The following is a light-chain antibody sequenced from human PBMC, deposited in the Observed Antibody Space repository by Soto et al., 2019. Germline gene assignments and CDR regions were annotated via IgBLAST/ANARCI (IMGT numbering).Light chain of an antibody. V-gene: IGLV1-40*01. CDR3: QSYDRGRSGYV. CDR1: SSNIGAGYD. Sequence: QSVLTQPPSVSGAPGQRVTISCTGSSSNIGAGYDVSWYQQLPGTAPKFLIYGNTDRPSGGPDGCSGSQSGTSASLAITGVLAGDEEDYYCQSYDRGRSGYVFGTGTKLTVL. J-gene: IGLJ1*01. CDR2: GNT.